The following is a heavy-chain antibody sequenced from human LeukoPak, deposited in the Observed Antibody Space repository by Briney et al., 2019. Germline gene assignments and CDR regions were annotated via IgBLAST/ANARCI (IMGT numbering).Heavy chain of an antibody. J-gene: IGHJ6*04. CDR3: AELGITMIGGV. V-gene: IGHV3-66*01. CDR1: GFIVNTNY. CDR2: IYADGNT. Sequence: GGSLRLSCAASGFIVNTNYMTWVRQAPGRGLEWVSFIYADGNTYYADSVKGRFTISRDNSKNTLYLQMNSLRAEDTAVYYCAELGITMIGGVWGKGTTVTISS. D-gene: IGHD3-10*02.